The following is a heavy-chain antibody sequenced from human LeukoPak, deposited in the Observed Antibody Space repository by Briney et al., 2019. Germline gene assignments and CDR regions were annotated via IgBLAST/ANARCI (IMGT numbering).Heavy chain of an antibody. D-gene: IGHD3-22*01. CDR3: ARERGYYYDSSGYYSFDY. Sequence: SETLSLTCNVSGGSISSYYWSWIRQPAGKGLEWIGRIYTSGSTNYNPSLKSRVTMSVDTSKNQFSLKLSSVTAADTAVYYCARERGYYYDSSGYYSFDYWGQGTLVTVSS. J-gene: IGHJ4*02. CDR1: GGSISSYY. CDR2: IYTSGST. V-gene: IGHV4-4*07.